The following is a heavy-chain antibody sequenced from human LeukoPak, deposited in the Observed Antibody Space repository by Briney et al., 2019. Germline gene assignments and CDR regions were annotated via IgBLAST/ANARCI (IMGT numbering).Heavy chain of an antibody. D-gene: IGHD3-16*02. CDR1: GGSISGSAYF. Sequence: PSETLSLTCTVSGGSISGSAYFWSWIRQHPGKGLEWIGYIYYSGSTYYNPSLKSRVTISLDTSKSQFSLKLSSVTAADTAIYYCARGVIWGSYRPVDYWGQGTLVTVSS. CDR3: ARGVIWGSYRPVDY. J-gene: IGHJ4*02. V-gene: IGHV4-31*03. CDR2: IYYSGST.